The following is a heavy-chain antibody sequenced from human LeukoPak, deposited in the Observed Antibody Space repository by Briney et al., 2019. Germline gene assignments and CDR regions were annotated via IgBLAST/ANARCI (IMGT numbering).Heavy chain of an antibody. CDR1: GYTFTGYY. CDR3: ATEQAAYCSGGSCPNWFDP. Sequence: ASVKVSCKASGYTFTGYYMHWVRQAPGQGLEWMGWINPNSGGTNYAQKFQGRVTMTRDTSISTAYMELSRLRSDDTAVYYCATEQAAYCSGGSCPNWFDPWGQGTLVTVSP. D-gene: IGHD2-15*01. V-gene: IGHV1-2*02. CDR2: INPNSGGT. J-gene: IGHJ5*02.